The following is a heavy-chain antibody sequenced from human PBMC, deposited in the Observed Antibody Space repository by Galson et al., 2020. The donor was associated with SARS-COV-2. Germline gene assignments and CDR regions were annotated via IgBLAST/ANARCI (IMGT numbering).Heavy chain of an antibody. V-gene: IGHV3-9*01. CDR1: GFTFDDYA. Sequence: GGSLRLSCAASGFTFDDYAMHWVRQAPGKGLEWVSGISWNSGSIGYADSVKGRFTISRDNAKNSLYLQMNSLRAEDTALYYCATARMAGILDYWGQGTLVTVSS. CDR2: ISWNSGSI. D-gene: IGHD6-19*01. J-gene: IGHJ4*02. CDR3: ATARMAGILDY.